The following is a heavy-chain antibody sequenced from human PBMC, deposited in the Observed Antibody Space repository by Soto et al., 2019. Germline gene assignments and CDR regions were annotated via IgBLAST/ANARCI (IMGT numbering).Heavy chain of an antibody. CDR2: ISSNGGST. CDR1: GFTFSSYA. CDR3: ARGGSDYYFDY. Sequence: EVQLVESGGGLVQPGGSLRLSCAASGFTFSSYAMHWVRQAPGKGLEYVSAISSNGGSTYYANSVKGRFTISRDNSKNTLYLQMGSLRAEDMAVYYCARGGSDYYFDYWGQGTLVTVSS. D-gene: IGHD2-21*02. J-gene: IGHJ4*02. V-gene: IGHV3-64*01.